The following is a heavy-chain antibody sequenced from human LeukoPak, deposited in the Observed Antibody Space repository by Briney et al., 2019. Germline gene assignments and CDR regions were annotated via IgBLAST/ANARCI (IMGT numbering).Heavy chain of an antibody. CDR3: ARERTVTLGGYYYYGMDV. CDR2: ISSSGSTI. CDR1: GFTFSSYE. V-gene: IGHV3-48*03. J-gene: IGHJ6*02. D-gene: IGHD4-17*01. Sequence: PGGSRRLSCAASGFTFSSYEMNWVRQAPGKGLEWVSYISSSGSTIYYADSVKGRFTISRDNAKNSLYLQMNSLRAEDTAVYYCARERTVTLGGYYYYGMDVWGQGTTVTVSS.